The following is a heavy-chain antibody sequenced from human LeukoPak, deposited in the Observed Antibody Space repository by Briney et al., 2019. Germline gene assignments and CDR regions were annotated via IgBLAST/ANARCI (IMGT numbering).Heavy chain of an antibody. Sequence: PSETLSLTCAVYGGSFSGYYWSWIRQPPGKGLEWIGEINHSGSTNYNLSLKSRVTISVDTSKNQFSLKLSSVTAADTAVYYCARLWFGDPHPRGWFDPWGQGTLVTVSS. CDR3: ARLWFGDPHPRGWFDP. J-gene: IGHJ5*02. V-gene: IGHV4-34*01. CDR1: GGSFSGYY. CDR2: INHSGST. D-gene: IGHD3-10*01.